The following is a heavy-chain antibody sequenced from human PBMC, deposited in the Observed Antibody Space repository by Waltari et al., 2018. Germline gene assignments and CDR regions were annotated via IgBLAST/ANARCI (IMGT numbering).Heavy chain of an antibody. V-gene: IGHV3-48*01. Sequence: EVQLVESGGGLVQPGGSPRLSCAASGFTFSIYSMNWVRQAPGKGLEGVSYITSEHKTIYYADSVRGRFTISRDNARGSVYLQMNSLRAEDTAVYYCARSVRGAFDVWGQGTMVTVSS. CDR3: ARSVRGAFDV. J-gene: IGHJ3*01. CDR2: ITSEHKTI. D-gene: IGHD3-10*01. CDR1: GFTFSIYS.